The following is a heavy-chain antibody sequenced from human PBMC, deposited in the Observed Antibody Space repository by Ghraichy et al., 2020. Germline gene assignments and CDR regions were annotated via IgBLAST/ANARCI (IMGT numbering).Heavy chain of an antibody. J-gene: IGHJ3*02. V-gene: IGHV4-59*01. CDR1: GGSISTYY. D-gene: IGHD3-22*01. CDR2: IFYSGRT. CDR3: ARVGDNSGYHDAFDI. Sequence: SETLSLTCTVSGGSISTYYWSWIRQPPGKGLEWIGYIFYSGRTNYNPSLKSRVAISVDTSKNQFSLKLSSVTAADTAVYYCARVGDNSGYHDAFDIWGQGTMVTVSS.